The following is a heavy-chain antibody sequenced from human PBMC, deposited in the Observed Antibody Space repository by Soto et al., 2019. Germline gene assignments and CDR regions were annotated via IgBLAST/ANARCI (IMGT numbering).Heavy chain of an antibody. Sequence: SETLSLTCTVSGGSISSYYWSWIRQPPGKGLEWIGYIYYSGSTNYNPSLKSRVTISVDTSKNQFSLKLSSETAADTAVYYCARRYCTNGVCSYFDYWGQGTLVTVSS. D-gene: IGHD2-8*01. V-gene: IGHV4-59*08. CDR2: IYYSGST. J-gene: IGHJ4*02. CDR1: GGSISSYY. CDR3: ARRYCTNGVCSYFDY.